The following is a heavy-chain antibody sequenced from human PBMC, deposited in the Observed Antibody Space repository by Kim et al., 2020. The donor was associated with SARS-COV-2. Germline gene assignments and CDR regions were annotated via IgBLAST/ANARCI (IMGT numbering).Heavy chain of an antibody. D-gene: IGHD6-13*01. CDR3: ARGTWYPGIDY. V-gene: IGHV3-7*04. Sequence: KNYVESVKGRFTTSRDNAKKALYLQMDSLRAEDTAVYYCARGTWYPGIDYWGQGTLVTVSS. CDR2: K. J-gene: IGHJ4*02.